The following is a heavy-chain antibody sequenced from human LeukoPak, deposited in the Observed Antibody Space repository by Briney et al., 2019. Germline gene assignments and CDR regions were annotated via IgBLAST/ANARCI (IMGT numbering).Heavy chain of an antibody. J-gene: IGHJ4*02. V-gene: IGHV4-34*01. CDR3: ARTFYYGSGSYYSHMSFDY. Sequence: PSETLSLTCAVYGGSFSDYSWTWIRQPPGKGLEWIGEISHSGGTSYTPSLKSRLIISLGTSRNQFSLKLSSVTAADTAVYYCARTFYYGSGSYYSHMSFDYWGQGTLVTVSS. CDR2: ISHSGGT. D-gene: IGHD3-10*01. CDR1: GGSFSDYS.